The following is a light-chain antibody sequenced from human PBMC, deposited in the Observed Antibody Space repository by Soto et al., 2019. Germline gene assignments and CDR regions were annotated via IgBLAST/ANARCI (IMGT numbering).Light chain of an antibody. CDR2: DAS. Sequence: EIVFTQSPSTLSLSPGERATLSCRASQSVSSYLAWYQQKPGQAPRLLIYDASTRATGIPARFSGSGSGTDFTLTISSLEPEDFAVYYCQQHANWPLTFGGGTKVDIK. CDR1: QSVSSY. J-gene: IGKJ4*01. CDR3: QQHANWPLT. V-gene: IGKV3-11*01.